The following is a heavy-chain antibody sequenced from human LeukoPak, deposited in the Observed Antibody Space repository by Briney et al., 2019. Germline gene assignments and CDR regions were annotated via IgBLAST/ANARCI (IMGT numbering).Heavy chain of an antibody. CDR1: GGSISDSY. Sequence: SETLSLTCTVSGGSISDSYWSWIRQPPGKGLEWIAYIHYSGSVNYNPSLKSRVTISIDTSKNQFSLKLNSVTAADTAVYYCARHRGCTSGTCKNWFDPWGQGTPVTVSS. CDR2: IHYSGSV. D-gene: IGHD2-8*01. J-gene: IGHJ5*02. CDR3: ARHRGCTSGTCKNWFDP. V-gene: IGHV4-59*01.